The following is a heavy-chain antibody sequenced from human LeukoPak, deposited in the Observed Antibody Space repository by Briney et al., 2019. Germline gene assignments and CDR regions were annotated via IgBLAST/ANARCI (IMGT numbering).Heavy chain of an antibody. J-gene: IGHJ4*02. CDR2: IKQDGSEK. Sequence: GGSLRLSCAASGFTFSSYWMSWVRQAPGKGLEGGANIKQDGSEKYYVDSVKGRFTISRDNAKNSLYLQINSLRAEDTAVYYCARGDVTWIQLWPTLFDYWGQGTLVTVSS. D-gene: IGHD5-18*01. V-gene: IGHV3-7*01. CDR3: ARGDVTWIQLWPTLFDY. CDR1: GFTFSSYW.